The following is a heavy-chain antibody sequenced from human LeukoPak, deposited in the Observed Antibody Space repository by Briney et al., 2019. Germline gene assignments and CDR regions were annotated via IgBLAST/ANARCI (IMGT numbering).Heavy chain of an antibody. Sequence: SETLSLTCSVSGGSISDTTYFWGWIRQPPGKGLEWIGSIYSSGSTYYNPSLKSRVTVSIDTSRNQFSLKLTSVAAAETAVYYCARSGYYDILSGYLYFFGYWGQGTLVTVSS. J-gene: IGHJ4*02. V-gene: IGHV4-39*01. D-gene: IGHD3-9*01. CDR1: GGSISDTTYF. CDR3: ARSGYYDILSGYLYFFGY. CDR2: IYSSGST.